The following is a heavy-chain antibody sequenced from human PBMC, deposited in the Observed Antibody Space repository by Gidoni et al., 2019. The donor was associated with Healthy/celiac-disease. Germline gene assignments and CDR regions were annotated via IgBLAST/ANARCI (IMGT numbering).Heavy chain of an antibody. V-gene: IGHV3-21*01. D-gene: IGHD1-26*01. CDR3: ARGMGATTDDAFDI. CDR1: GFTFSSYS. J-gene: IGHJ3*02. Sequence: EVQLVESGGGLVKPGGSLRLSCAASGFTFSSYSMNWVRQAPGKGLEWVSSISSSSSYIYYADSVKGRFTISRDNAKNSLYLQMNSLRAEDTAVYYCARGMGATTDDAFDIWGQGTMVTVSS. CDR2: ISSSSSYI.